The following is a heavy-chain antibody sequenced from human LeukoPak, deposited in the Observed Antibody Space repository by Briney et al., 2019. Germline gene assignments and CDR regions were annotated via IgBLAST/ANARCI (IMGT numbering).Heavy chain of an antibody. CDR3: ARVSWWLDY. CDR2: IRNKANSYTT. V-gene: IGHV3-72*01. CDR1: GFTFSDHY. Sequence: GGSLRLSCAASGFTFSDHYMGWVRQAPGKGLEWVGRIRNKANSYTTEYAASVKGRFTISRDDSKNSLYLQMNSLKAEDTAVYYCARVSWWLDYWGQGPLVTVSS. J-gene: IGHJ4*02. D-gene: IGHD2-15*01.